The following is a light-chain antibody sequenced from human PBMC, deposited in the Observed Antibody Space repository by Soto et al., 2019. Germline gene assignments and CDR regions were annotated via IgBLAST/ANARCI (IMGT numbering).Light chain of an antibody. J-gene: IGKJ1*01. CDR2: GAS. CDR1: QSVRSN. CDR3: QQYNNWPRT. Sequence: EIVMTQSPATLSVXPGERATLSCRASQSVRSNLAWYQQKPGQSPRLLIYGASTRATGIPARFSGSGSGTQFTLTISSLQSEDFAVYYCQQYNNWPRTFGQGSKVDI. V-gene: IGKV3-15*01.